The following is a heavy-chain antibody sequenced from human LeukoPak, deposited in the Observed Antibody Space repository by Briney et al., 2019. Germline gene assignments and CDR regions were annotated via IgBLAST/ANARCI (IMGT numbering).Heavy chain of an antibody. Sequence: PSETLSLTCTVSGGSISSYYWHWIRQPPGKGLEWIGYLYYRGNTYYNPSLKSRVTMSVDTSKNQFSLKLSSVTAADTAVYCGGDCYYYFDYWGQGTPVTVSS. D-gene: IGHD2-21*02. CDR1: GGSISSYY. J-gene: IGHJ4*02. CDR2: LYYRGNT. V-gene: IGHV4-59*03. CDR3: GDCYYYFDY.